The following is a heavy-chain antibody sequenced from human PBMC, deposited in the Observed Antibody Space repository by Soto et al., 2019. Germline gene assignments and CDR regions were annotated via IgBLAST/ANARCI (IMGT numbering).Heavy chain of an antibody. D-gene: IGHD1-26*01. CDR1: GDSVSSSHYY. CDR2: GHIYYSGST. CDR3: ARETSGSYFDS. J-gene: IGHJ5*01. Sequence: SETLSLTCTVSGDSVSSSHYYWTWIRQPPGKGLEWIGYGHIYYSGSTTYNPSLKSRVTISLDTSKNQFSLTLSSVTAADTAIYYCARETSGSYFDSWGQGALVTVSS. V-gene: IGHV4-61*01.